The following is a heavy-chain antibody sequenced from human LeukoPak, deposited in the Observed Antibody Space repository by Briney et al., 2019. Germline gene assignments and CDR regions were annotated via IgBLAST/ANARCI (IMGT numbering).Heavy chain of an antibody. J-gene: IGHJ4*02. Sequence: SVKVSCKASGFTFTSSAVQWVRQARGQRLEWIGWIVVGSGNTNYAQKLQGRVTMTTDTSTSTAYMELRSLRSDDTAVYYCATGRSYFDYWGQGTLVTVSS. CDR3: ATGRSYFDY. CDR2: IVVGSGNT. D-gene: IGHD1-14*01. CDR1: GFTFTSSA. V-gene: IGHV1-58*01.